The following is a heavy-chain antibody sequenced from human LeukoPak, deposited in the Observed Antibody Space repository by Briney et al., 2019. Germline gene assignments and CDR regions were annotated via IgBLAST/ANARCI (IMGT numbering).Heavy chain of an antibody. CDR2: IYYSGST. Sequence: SETLSLTCTVSGGSISGYYWSWIRQPPGKGLEWIGYIYYSGSTNYNPSLKSRVTISVDTSKNQFSLKLSSVTAADTAVYYCARVVVTYFDYWGQGTLVTVSS. CDR1: GGSISGYY. V-gene: IGHV4-59*12. D-gene: IGHD2-21*02. J-gene: IGHJ4*02. CDR3: ARVVVTYFDY.